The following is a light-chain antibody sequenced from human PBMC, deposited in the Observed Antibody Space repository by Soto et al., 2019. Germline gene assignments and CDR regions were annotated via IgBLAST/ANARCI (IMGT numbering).Light chain of an antibody. CDR2: DAS. CDR1: QSISSW. V-gene: IGKV1-5*01. CDR3: QQYSSYSCT. Sequence: DIQMTQSPSTLSASVGDRVTITCRASQSISSWLAWYQQKPGKAPKLLIYDASSLESGVPSRFSGSGSGTEFTLTISSLQPDDFATYYCQQYSSYSCTFGQGTKLEIK. J-gene: IGKJ2*02.